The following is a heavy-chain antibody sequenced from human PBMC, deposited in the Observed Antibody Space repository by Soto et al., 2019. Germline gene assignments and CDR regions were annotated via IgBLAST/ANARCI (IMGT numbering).Heavy chain of an antibody. Sequence: QITLKESGPTLVKPTQTLTLTCTFSGFSLTTNTVAVGWIRQPPGKALEWLVIVYGSDDKFYSPSLKSRLTITKDTSTNQVVLTMTYMEPVDTATYYCARRYDPYYFHYWGQGTLVTVSS. V-gene: IGHV2-5*01. CDR1: GFSLTTNTVA. D-gene: IGHD1-1*01. CDR3: ARRYDPYYFHY. J-gene: IGHJ4*02. CDR2: VYGSDDK.